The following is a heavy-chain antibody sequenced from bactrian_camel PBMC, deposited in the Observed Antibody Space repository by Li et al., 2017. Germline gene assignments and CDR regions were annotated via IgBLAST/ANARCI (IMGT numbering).Heavy chain of an antibody. D-gene: IGHD7*01. V-gene: IGHV3-1*01. CDR2: ISGDGLT. Sequence: DVQLVESGGGSVQTGGSLRLSCKPSFFILDDFDMMWYRQAPGNECELVSSISGDGLTYYHASVKGRFTISQDIAKNTLYLQTNSLNTEDSAMYYCALAIPWYANTWPQEQNWLYWGQGTQVTVS. J-gene: IGHJ4*01. CDR3: ALAIPWYANTWPQEQNWLY. CDR1: FFILDDFD.